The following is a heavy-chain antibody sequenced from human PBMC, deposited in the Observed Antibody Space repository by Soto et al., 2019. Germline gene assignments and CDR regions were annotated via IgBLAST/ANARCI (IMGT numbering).Heavy chain of an antibody. D-gene: IGHD3-22*01. CDR2: IKSKTDGGTT. CDR3: TTVVDSSGYPVNYYYYGMDV. V-gene: IGHV3-15*07. J-gene: IGHJ6*02. Sequence: PGGSLRLSCAASGFTFSNAWMNWVRQAPGKGLEWVGRIKSKTDGGTTDYAAPVKGRFTISRDDSKNTLYLQMNSLKTEDTAVYYFTTVVDSSGYPVNYYYYGMDVWGQGTTVTVSS. CDR1: GFTFSNAW.